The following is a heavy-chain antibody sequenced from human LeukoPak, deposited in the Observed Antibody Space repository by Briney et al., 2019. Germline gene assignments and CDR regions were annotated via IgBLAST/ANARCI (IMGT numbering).Heavy chain of an antibody. CDR1: GYTFTSYG. Sequence: ASVKVSCKASGYTFTSYGISWVRQAPGQGLEWMGWISAYNGNTNYAQKLQGRVTMTTDTSTSTAYMELRSLRSDDTAVYYCARSLYYDSSGYPLWYWGQGTLVSVSP. CDR2: ISAYNGNT. V-gene: IGHV1-18*01. D-gene: IGHD3-22*01. CDR3: ARSLYYDSSGYPLWY. J-gene: IGHJ4*02.